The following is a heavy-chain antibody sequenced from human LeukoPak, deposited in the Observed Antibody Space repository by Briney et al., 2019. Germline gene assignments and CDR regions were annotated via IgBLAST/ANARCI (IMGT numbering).Heavy chain of an antibody. CDR3: ARGYYDSSGYYYLTGIVDY. D-gene: IGHD3-22*01. Sequence: GGSLRLSCAASGFTFSSYWMTWVRQAPGKGLEWVANLKQDGSEKYYVDSVKGRFTISRDNAKSSLYLQMNSLRAEDTAVYYCARGYYDSSGYYYLTGIVDYWGQGTLVTVSS. CDR2: LKQDGSEK. CDR1: GFTFSSYW. V-gene: IGHV3-7*01. J-gene: IGHJ4*02.